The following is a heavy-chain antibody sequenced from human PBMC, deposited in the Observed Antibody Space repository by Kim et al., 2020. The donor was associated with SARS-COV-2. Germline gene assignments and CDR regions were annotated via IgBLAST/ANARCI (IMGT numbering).Heavy chain of an antibody. V-gene: IGHV3-15*01. CDR3: TTAPLLLWFGLTMGHDAFDI. J-gene: IGHJ3*02. Sequence: GGSLRLSCAASGFTFSNAWMSWVRQAPGKGLEWVGRIKSKTDGGTTDYAAPVKGRFTISRDDSKNTLYLQMNSLKTEDTAVYYCTTAPLLLWFGLTMGHDAFDIWGQGTMVTVSS. CDR1: GFTFSNAW. CDR2: IKSKTDGGTT. D-gene: IGHD3-10*01.